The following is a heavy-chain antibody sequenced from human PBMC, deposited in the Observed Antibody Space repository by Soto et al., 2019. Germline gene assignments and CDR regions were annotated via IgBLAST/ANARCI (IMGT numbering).Heavy chain of an antibody. J-gene: IGHJ6*02. CDR2: ISSNGGST. Sequence: EVQLVESGGGLVQPGGSLRLSCAASGFTFSSYAMHWVRQAPGKGLEYVSAISSNGGSTYYANSVKGRFTISRDNSKNTRYLQMGSLRAEDMAVYYCARGFYDSYGMDVWGQGTTVTVSS. CDR3: ARGFYDSYGMDV. D-gene: IGHD3-22*01. V-gene: IGHV3-64*01. CDR1: GFTFSSYA.